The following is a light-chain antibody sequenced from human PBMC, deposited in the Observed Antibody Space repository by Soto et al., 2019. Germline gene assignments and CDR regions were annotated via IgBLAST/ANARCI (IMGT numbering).Light chain of an antibody. CDR2: DAS. V-gene: IGKV1-5*01. CDR3: QQYNTYSYT. CDR1: QSISGW. J-gene: IGKJ2*01. Sequence: DIPMTQSPSTLSASVGDRVTITCRASQSISGWLAWYQQKPGRAPKLLIYDASSLESGVPSRFSGSGSGTEFTLTISSLQPDDLATYYCQQYNTYSYTFGQGTKLEIK.